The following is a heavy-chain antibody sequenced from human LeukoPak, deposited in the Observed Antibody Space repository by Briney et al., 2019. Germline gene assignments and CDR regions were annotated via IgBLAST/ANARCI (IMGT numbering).Heavy chain of an antibody. CDR2: ISGSGGST. J-gene: IGHJ4*02. V-gene: IGHV3-23*01. CDR1: GFNFSSYA. CDR3: GKAYCSSTSCYADY. Sequence: GGSLRLSCAASGFNFSSYAMSWVRQAPGKGLEWVSAISGSGGSTYYADCVEGRFTISRDNSKNTLYLQMNSLRAEDTAVYYCGKAYCSSTSCYADYWGQGTLVIVSS. D-gene: IGHD2-2*01.